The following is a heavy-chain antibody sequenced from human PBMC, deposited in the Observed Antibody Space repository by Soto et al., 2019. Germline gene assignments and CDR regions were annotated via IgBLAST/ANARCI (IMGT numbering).Heavy chain of an antibody. V-gene: IGHV3-33*01. Sequence: GGSLRLSCAASGFTFSSYGMHWVRQAPGKGLEWVAGIWYDGTNKYYADSVKGRITISRDNSKNTLYLQMNSLRAEDTAVYYCARDRRVREEALRVYYGMDVWGQGYTVTVSS. CDR2: IWYDGTNK. D-gene: IGHD2-8*01. CDR3: ARDRRVREEALRVYYGMDV. CDR1: GFTFSSYG. J-gene: IGHJ6*02.